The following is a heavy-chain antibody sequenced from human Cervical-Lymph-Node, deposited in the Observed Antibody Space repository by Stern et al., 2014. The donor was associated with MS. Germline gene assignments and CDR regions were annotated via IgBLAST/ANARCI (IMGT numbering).Heavy chain of an antibody. CDR2: IYYTGTT. CDR1: GASISSYY. CDR3: ARKSLSMDHYFDS. J-gene: IGHJ4*02. D-gene: IGHD2-2*03. Sequence: VQLVGSGPGLVKPSETLSLTCTVSGASISSYYWNWIRQPPGQGLEWIGYIYYTGTTNYNPSLKGRVAISLDTSKNQFSLILRSVSAADTAVYYCARKSLSMDHYFDSWGQGTLVTVSS. V-gene: IGHV4-59*01.